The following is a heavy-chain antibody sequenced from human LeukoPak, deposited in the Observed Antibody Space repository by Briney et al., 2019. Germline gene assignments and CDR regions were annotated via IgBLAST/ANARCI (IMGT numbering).Heavy chain of an antibody. CDR1: GGTFSTYA. D-gene: IGHD3-22*01. Sequence: SVKVSCKASGGTFSTYAITWVRQAPGQGLEWMGGIIPIFGTTNYAQKFQGRVTITADESTFTVYMDLSSLRSEDTAVYYCARYYYDSSGMDAFDIWGQGTMVTVSS. V-gene: IGHV1-69*13. CDR3: ARYYYDSSGMDAFDI. CDR2: IIPIFGTT. J-gene: IGHJ3*02.